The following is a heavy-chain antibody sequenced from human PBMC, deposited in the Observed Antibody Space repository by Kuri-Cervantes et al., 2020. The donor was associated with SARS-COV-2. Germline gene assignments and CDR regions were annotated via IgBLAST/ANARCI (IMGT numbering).Heavy chain of an antibody. D-gene: IGHD1-1*01. CDR3: VRDGDHWNFDY. V-gene: IGHV3-74*01. CDR1: GFTFSGHW. Sequence: GESLKISCAASGFTFSGHWIHWVRQAPGKGLVWVSRINPDGSYTNNADSVKGRFTLSIDNAKNMLFLQMNSLRAEDTAVYYCVRDGDHWNFDYWGQGTLVTVSS. J-gene: IGHJ4*02. CDR2: INPDGSYT.